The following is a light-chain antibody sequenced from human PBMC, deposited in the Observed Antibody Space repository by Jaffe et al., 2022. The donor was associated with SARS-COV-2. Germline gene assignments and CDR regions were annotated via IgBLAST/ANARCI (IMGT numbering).Light chain of an antibody. Sequence: IVMTQSPSTLSVSPGERVTLSCRASQSVTSNLAWYQQKPGQAPRLLMSGASTRATGFPARFSGSGYGTEFTLTISSLQSEDFAVYYCQQYNSWPLTFGGGTKVEIK. CDR3: QQYNSWPLT. J-gene: IGKJ4*01. V-gene: IGKV3-15*01. CDR1: QSVTSN. CDR2: GAS.